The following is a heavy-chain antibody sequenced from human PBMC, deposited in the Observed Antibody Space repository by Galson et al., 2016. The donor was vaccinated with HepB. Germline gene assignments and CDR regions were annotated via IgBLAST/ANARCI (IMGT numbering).Heavy chain of an antibody. CDR1: GGSISSGYYY. CDR2: ISYSGST. Sequence: ILSLTCTVSGGSISSGYYYWSWIRQLPGKGLEWIGYISYSGSTDYNPSLQSRVTISADTSKNQFSLQLTSVTAADTAVYYCARDHCTGGVCYSSPWYYGMDVWGQGTTVTVSS. D-gene: IGHD2-8*02. V-gene: IGHV4-31*03. CDR3: ARDHCTGGVCYSSPWYYGMDV. J-gene: IGHJ6*02.